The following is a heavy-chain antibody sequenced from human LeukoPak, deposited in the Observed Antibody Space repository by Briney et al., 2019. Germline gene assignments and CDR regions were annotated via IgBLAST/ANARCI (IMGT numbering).Heavy chain of an antibody. Sequence: ASVKVSCKASGYTFTGYFIHYVRQAPGQGLEWMGWISPKSGGTNYAQKFQGRVTMTRDTAISTAYMELSSLKSDDTAMYYCARSPFLEYLEPTYMDVWGKGTSVIVSS. V-gene: IGHV1-2*02. CDR3: ARSPFLEYLEPTYMDV. J-gene: IGHJ6*03. D-gene: IGHD3-3*02. CDR2: ISPKSGGT. CDR1: GYTFTGYF.